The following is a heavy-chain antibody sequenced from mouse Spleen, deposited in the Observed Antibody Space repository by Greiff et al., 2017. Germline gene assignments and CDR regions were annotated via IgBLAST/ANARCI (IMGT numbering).Heavy chain of an antibody. J-gene: IGHJ4*01. CDR1: GYTFTSYW. V-gene: IGHV1-52*01. Sequence: VQLQQPGAELVRPGSSVKLSCKASGYTFTSYWMHWVKQRPIQGLEWIGNIDPSDSETHYNQKFKDKATLTVDKSSSTAYMQLSSLTSEDSAVFYCARARGGYYAMGYWGQGTSGTGSS. CDR3: ARARGGYYAMGY. CDR2: IDPSDSET.